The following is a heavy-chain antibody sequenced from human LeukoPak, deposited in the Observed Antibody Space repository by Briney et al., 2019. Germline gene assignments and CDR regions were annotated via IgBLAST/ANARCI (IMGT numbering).Heavy chain of an antibody. CDR3: ARASYDSSGYPDY. D-gene: IGHD3-22*01. V-gene: IGHV4-39*07. CDR2: IYYSGST. CDR1: GGSISSSSYY. J-gene: IGHJ4*02. Sequence: SETLSLTCTVSGGSISSSSYYWGWIRQPPGKGLEWIGSIYYSGSTYYNPSLKSRVTISVDTSKNQFSLKLSSVTAADTAVYYCARASYDSSGYPDYWGQGTLVTVSS.